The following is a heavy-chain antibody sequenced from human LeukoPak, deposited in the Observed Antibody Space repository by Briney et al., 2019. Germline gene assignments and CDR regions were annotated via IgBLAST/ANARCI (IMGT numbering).Heavy chain of an antibody. J-gene: IGHJ4*02. CDR1: GGSISSYY. D-gene: IGHD2-15*01. CDR3: ARHLSGGRYCSGGSCYRAVYYFDY. V-gene: IGHV4-4*07. CDR2: IYTSGST. Sequence: SETLSLTCTVSGGSISSYYWSWIRQPAGKGLEWIGRIYTSGSTYYNPSLKSRVTISVDTSKNQFSLKLSSVTAADTAVYYCARHLSGGRYCSGGSCYRAVYYFDYWGQGTLVTVSS.